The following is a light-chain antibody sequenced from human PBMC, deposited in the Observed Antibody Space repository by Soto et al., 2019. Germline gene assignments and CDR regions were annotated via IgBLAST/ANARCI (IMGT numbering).Light chain of an antibody. V-gene: IGKV1-5*03. CDR3: QQYSNYPYT. Sequence: DIQMTQSPSTLSASIGDRVTITCRSSQSVSNWLAWYQQQPGKAPKLLIYKASSLESGVPSTFSGSESGTEFTLTISSLRHDDFGNYFYQQYSNYPYTFCQGTILEIK. J-gene: IGKJ2*01. CDR2: KAS. CDR1: QSVSNW.